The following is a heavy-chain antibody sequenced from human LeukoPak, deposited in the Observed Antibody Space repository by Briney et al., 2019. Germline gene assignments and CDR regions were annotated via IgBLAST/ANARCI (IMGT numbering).Heavy chain of an antibody. Sequence: SVKVSCKASGGTFSSYAISWVRQAPGQGLEWMGGIIPIFGTANYAQKFQGRVTITRDTSASTAYMELSSLRSEDTAVYYCARDLIAVAATGFDYWGQGTLVTVSS. D-gene: IGHD6-19*01. V-gene: IGHV1-69*05. J-gene: IGHJ4*02. CDR2: IIPIFGTA. CDR3: ARDLIAVAATGFDY. CDR1: GGTFSSYA.